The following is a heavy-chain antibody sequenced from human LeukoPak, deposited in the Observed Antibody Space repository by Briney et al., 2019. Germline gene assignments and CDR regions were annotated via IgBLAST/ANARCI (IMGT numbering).Heavy chain of an antibody. CDR1: GFNFDDYA. CDR3: TRRAARGQFDL. V-gene: IGHV3-9*01. CDR2: INWKTGNG. Sequence: SLRLSCAVSGFNFDDYAMHWVRQAPGRGLEWVSGINWKTGNGIYADSVKGRFTISRDNAKNSLYLQMSSLRAEDTALYYCTRRAARGQFDLWGRGTLLTVSS. J-gene: IGHJ2*01. D-gene: IGHD6-25*01.